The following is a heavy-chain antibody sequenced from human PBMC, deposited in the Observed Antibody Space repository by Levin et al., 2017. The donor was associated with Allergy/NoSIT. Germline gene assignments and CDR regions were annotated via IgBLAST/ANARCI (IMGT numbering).Heavy chain of an antibody. J-gene: IGHJ6*04. CDR2: ISYDRKKI. V-gene: IGHV3-30*18. CDR3: AKDRRTNYGLDA. Sequence: GGSLRLSCAASGFIFSSYGMQWVRQAPGKGLQWVALISYDRKKIYYADSVKGRFTISRDDSKNTLFLHMNSLRAEDTAVYFCAKDRRTNYGLDAWGTGTTVTVSS. CDR1: GFIFSSYG.